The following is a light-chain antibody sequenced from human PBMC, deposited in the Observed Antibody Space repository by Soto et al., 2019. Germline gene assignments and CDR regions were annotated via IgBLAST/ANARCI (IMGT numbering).Light chain of an antibody. CDR3: QHYGSSIYT. CDR2: GTS. V-gene: IGKV3-20*01. Sequence: ENVLTQSPGTLSLSPGERATLSCRASQSVDSSYLAWYQQKPGQAPRLLIYGTSSRATGIPDRFSGSWSGTSFTRTINTLEPEDFAVYYCQHYGSSIYTFGQGTKLEIK. CDR1: QSVDSSY. J-gene: IGKJ2*01.